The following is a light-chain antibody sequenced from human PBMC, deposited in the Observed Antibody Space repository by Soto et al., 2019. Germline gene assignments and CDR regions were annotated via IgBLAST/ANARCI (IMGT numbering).Light chain of an antibody. CDR2: GAS. CDR1: QSVSSSY. V-gene: IGKV3-20*01. Sequence: IVLTQSPGTLSLSPGERATLSCRASQSVSSSYLAWYQQKPGQAPRLLIYGASSRATCIPDRFSGSGSGTDFTLTLNRLGPEDFAVYYCQQYGSSTMDTFGQGTKLEIK. CDR3: QQYGSSTMDT. J-gene: IGKJ2*01.